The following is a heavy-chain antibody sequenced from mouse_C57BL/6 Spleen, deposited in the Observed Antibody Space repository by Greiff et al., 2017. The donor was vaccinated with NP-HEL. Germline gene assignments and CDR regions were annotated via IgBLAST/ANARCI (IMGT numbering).Heavy chain of an antibody. CDR2: IDPSDSYT. CDR3: ARALLYGSSPCWFAY. V-gene: IGHV1-59*01. J-gene: IGHJ3*01. CDR1: GYTFTSYW. Sequence: QVQLQQPGAELVRPGTSVKLSCKASGYTFTSYWMHWVKQRPGQGLEWIGVIDPSDSYTNYNQKFKGKATLTVDTSSSKAYMQLRSLTSEDSAVYYCARALLYGSSPCWFAYWGQGTLVTVSA. D-gene: IGHD1-1*01.